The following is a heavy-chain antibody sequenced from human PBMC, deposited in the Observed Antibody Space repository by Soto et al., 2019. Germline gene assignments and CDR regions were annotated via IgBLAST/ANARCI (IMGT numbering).Heavy chain of an antibody. V-gene: IGHV4-31*03. D-gene: IGHD6-6*01. CDR2: IYYSGST. CDR1: GGSISSGGYY. Sequence: KTSETLSLTCTVSGGSISSGGYYWSWIRQHPGKGLEWIGYIYYSGSTHYNPSLKSRVTISVDTSKNQFSLKLSSVTAADTAVYYCARDGAHSSSSHFDYWGQGTLVTSPQ. CDR3: ARDGAHSSSSHFDY. J-gene: IGHJ4*02.